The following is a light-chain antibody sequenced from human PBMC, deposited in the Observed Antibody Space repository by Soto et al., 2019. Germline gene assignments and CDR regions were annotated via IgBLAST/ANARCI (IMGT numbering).Light chain of an antibody. Sequence: QSALTQPASVSGSPGQSITISCAGTSSDVGGYNYVSWYQQHPDKAPKLMIYEVINRPSGVSNRFSGSKSGNTASLTISGLQAEDEADYYCTSYTNSGTWVFGVGTKVTVL. CDR2: EVI. V-gene: IGLV2-14*01. CDR3: TSYTNSGTWV. CDR1: SSDVGGYNY. J-gene: IGLJ3*02.